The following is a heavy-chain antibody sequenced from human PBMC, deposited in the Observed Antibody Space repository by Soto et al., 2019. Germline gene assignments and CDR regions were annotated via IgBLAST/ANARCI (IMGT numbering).Heavy chain of an antibody. D-gene: IGHD6-13*01. CDR3: ARDVSIAAAGTNIYYGMDV. V-gene: IGHV3-33*01. Sequence: QVQLVESGGGVVQPGRSLRLSCAASGFTFSSYGMHWVRQAPGKGLEGVAVIWYDGSNKYYADSVKGRFTISRDNSKNTLYLQMNSLRAEDTAVYYCARDVSIAAAGTNIYYGMDVWGQGTTVTVSS. CDR1: GFTFSSYG. J-gene: IGHJ6*02. CDR2: IWYDGSNK.